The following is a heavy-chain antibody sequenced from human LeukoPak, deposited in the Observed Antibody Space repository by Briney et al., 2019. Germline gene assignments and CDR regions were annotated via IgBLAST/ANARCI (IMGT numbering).Heavy chain of an antibody. V-gene: IGHV3-30*04. CDR1: GFTISGDA. J-gene: IGHJ3*01. CDR3: ARETLDALDL. Sequence: TGGSLRLSCTASGFTISGDAMHWVRQAPGKGLQWVAHISFDGSYKYYADSVKGRFTISRDNSKNTLYLQMNSLRTDDTALFYCARETLDALDLWGPGTLVTVCS. CDR2: ISFDGSYK.